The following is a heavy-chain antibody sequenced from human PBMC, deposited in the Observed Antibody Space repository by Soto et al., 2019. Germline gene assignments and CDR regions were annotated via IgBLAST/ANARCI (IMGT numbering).Heavy chain of an antibody. Sequence: LRLSCAASGFTFNYYAMHWVRQAPGKGLEWVALISYGGSNKYYADSVKGRFTISRDNSENTLYPQMNSLGVEDTAVYYCARTPETGGYYHYFDYWGRGXLVTVYS. CDR3: ARTPETGGYYHYFDY. V-gene: IGHV3-30-3*01. J-gene: IGHJ4*02. CDR1: GFTFNYYA. D-gene: IGHD3-22*01. CDR2: ISYGGSNK.